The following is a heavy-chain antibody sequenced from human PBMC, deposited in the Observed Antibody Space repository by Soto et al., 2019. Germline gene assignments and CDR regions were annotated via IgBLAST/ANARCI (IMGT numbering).Heavy chain of an antibody. CDR1: GGSFRGCY. D-gene: IGHD5-18*01. CDR2: INHSGST. J-gene: IGHJ6*02. Sequence: PSEALSLSWGVYGGSFRGCYWSWFRQPPGKALEWIGEINHSGSTNYNPSLKSRVTISVDTSKNQFSLKLSSVTAADTAVYYCARGRDTAMVIGYYYYYGMHVWRQETMVT. V-gene: IGHV4-34*01. CDR3: ARGRDTAMVIGYYYYYGMHV.